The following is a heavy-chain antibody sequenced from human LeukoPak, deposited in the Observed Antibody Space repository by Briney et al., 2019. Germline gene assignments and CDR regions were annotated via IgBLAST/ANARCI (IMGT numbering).Heavy chain of an antibody. D-gene: IGHD3-16*01. CDR1: ACSSTSYW. CDR2: NYPPDSDT. Sequence: GESLKSSCKGSACSSTSYWISWVGQMPRKGLEWMVINYPPDSDTRSRPSFQSQVPISAEKATSTAYLQWSSLKASDTAMYYCARLDDFSDYVYAFDVWGQGTMVTVSS. CDR3: ARLDDFSDYVYAFDV. J-gene: IGHJ3*01. V-gene: IGHV5-51*01.